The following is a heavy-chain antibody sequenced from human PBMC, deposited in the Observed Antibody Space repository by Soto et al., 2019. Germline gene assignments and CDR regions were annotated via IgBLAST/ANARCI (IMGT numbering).Heavy chain of an antibody. CDR2: IYYSGSA. CDR1: AGSISSSDYF. CDR3: ARRQFGYYGSGSYSPYYYYGMDV. Sequence: PSATLSVTCIVSAGSISSSDYFWGCILLPTGKGLEWIGNIYYSGSASYNPSLKSRVTISVDTSKNQVSLKLCSVTAADTAWYYCARRQFGYYGSGSYSPYYYYGMDVLGQGTTVT. V-gene: IGHV4-39*01. J-gene: IGHJ6*02. D-gene: IGHD3-10*01.